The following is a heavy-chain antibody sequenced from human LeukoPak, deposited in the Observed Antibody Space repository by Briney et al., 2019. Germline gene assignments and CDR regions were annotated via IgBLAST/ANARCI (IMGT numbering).Heavy chain of an antibody. J-gene: IGHJ4*02. CDR3: AKGKYYDFWSGYTEFDY. CDR1: GFTFSSYA. V-gene: IGHV3-23*01. Sequence: GGSLRLSCAASGFTFSSYAMSWVRQAPGKGLKWVSAISGSGGSTYYADSVKGRFTISRDNSKNTLYLQMNSLRAEDTAVYYCAKGKYYDFWSGYTEFDYWGQGTLVTVSS. CDR2: ISGSGGST. D-gene: IGHD3-3*01.